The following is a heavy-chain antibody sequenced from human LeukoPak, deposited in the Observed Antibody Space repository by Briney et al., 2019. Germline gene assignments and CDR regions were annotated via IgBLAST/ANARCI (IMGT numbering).Heavy chain of an antibody. V-gene: IGHV3-23*01. J-gene: IGHJ4*02. CDR3: AKRTTGGLDY. D-gene: IGHD1-14*01. CDR1: GFNFSIYP. CDR2: ISGSGGST. Sequence: PGGSLRLSCTTSGFNFSIYPMTWVRQAPGKGLEWVSAISGSGGSTYYADSVKGRFTISRDNSKNTLYLQMNSLRAEDTAVYYCAKRTTGGLDYWGQGTLVTVSS.